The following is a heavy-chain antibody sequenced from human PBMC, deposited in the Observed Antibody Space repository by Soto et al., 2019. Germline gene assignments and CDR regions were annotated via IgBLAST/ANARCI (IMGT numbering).Heavy chain of an antibody. V-gene: IGHV3-30*03. D-gene: IGHD5-12*01. CDR3: ARERGYSGYGYFDY. CDR2: ISYDGSNK. J-gene: IGHJ4*02. CDR1: GFTFSSYG. Sequence: PGGSLRLSCAASGFTFSSYGMHWVRQAPGKGLEWVAVISYDGSNKYYADSVKGRFTISRDNSKNTLYLQMNSLRAEDTAVYYCARERGYSGYGYFDYWGQGTLVTVSS.